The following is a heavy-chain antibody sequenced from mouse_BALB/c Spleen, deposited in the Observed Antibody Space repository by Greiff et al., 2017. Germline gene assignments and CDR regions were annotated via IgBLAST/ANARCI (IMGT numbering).Heavy chain of an antibody. CDR3: ERGPTTVVANWYFEV. J-gene: IGHJ1*01. V-gene: IGHV5-6-5*01. CDR1: GFTFSSYA. Sequence: EVMLVESGGGLVKPGGSLKLSCAASGFTFSSYAMSWVRQTPEKRLEWVASISSGGSTYYPDSVKGRVTISRDNARNILYLQMSSLRSEDTAMYYCERGPTTVVANWYFEVWGAGTTVTVSA. CDR2: ISSGGST. D-gene: IGHD1-1*01.